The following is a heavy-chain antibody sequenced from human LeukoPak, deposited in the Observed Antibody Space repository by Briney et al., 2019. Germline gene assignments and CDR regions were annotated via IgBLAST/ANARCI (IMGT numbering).Heavy chain of an antibody. Sequence: PSETLSLTCTVSGGSISSSGYYWGWIRQPPGKGLEWVSYISSSGSTIYYADSVKGRFTISRDNAKNSLYLQMNSLRAEDTAVYYCAREGMKAFDIWGQGTMVTVSS. CDR2: ISSSGSTI. J-gene: IGHJ3*02. CDR3: AREGMKAFDI. D-gene: IGHD6-13*01. CDR1: GGSISSSGYY. V-gene: IGHV3-11*04.